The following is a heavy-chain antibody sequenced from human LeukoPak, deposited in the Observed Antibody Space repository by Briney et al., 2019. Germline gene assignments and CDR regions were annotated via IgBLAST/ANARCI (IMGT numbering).Heavy chain of an antibody. D-gene: IGHD1-26*01. CDR2: IYYSGST. CDR1: GGSISSSSYY. J-gene: IGHJ3*02. V-gene: IGHV4-39*07. CDR3: ARGVGATSFDAFDI. Sequence: SETLSLTCTVSGGSISSSSYYWGWIRQPPGKGLEWIGSIYYSGSTYYNPSLKSRVTISVDTSKNQFSLKLSSVTAADTAVYYCARGVGATSFDAFDIWGQGTMVTVSS.